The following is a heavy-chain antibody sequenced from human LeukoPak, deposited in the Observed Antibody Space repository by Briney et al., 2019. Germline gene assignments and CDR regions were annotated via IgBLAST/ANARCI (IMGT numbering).Heavy chain of an antibody. CDR3: ARDTNWVLDY. Sequence: SGPTLVNPTQTLTLTCTFSGFSLSTSGVGVGWIRQPPGKALEWLALIYWNDDKNYSPSLKSRLTITKGTSKSQVVLTVTNMDPVDTATYYCARDTNWVLDYWGLGTLVTVSS. D-gene: IGHD7-27*01. J-gene: IGHJ4*02. CDR1: GFSLSTSGVG. CDR2: IYWNDDK. V-gene: IGHV2-5*01.